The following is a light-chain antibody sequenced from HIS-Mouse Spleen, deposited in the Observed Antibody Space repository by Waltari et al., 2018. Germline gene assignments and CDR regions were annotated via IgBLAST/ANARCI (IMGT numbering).Light chain of an antibody. V-gene: IGLV8-61*01. CDR1: SGSVSTSYY. CDR3: VLYMGSGISWV. J-gene: IGLJ3*02. Sequence: QTVVTQEPSFSVSPGGTVTLTCGLSSGSVSTSYYPSWYQQTPGQAPRTLIYSTNPRSSGVPDSFSGSILGNEAALTITGAQADDESDYYCVLYMGSGISWVFGGGTKLTVL. CDR2: STN.